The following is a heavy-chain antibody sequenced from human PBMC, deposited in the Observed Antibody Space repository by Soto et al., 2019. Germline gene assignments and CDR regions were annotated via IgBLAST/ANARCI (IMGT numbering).Heavy chain of an antibody. D-gene: IGHD3-3*01. Sequence: LKLSGTGSGYSFTSYWCGWVPQKQRRGVEWMGIIYPGDSDTRYSPSFQGQVTISADRSISTAYLQRSSLKASDTAMYYCARRGLGTIFGEVPYDYGMDGSGQGTMVTVSS. CDR2: IYPGDSDT. CDR1: GYSFTSYW. V-gene: IGHV5-51*01. J-gene: IGHJ6*02. CDR3: ARRGLGTIFGEVPYDYGMDG.